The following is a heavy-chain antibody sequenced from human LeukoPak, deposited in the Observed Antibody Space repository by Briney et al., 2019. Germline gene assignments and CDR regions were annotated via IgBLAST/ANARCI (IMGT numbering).Heavy chain of an antibody. D-gene: IGHD6-19*01. J-gene: IGHJ4*02. Sequence: GGSLRLSCAASGFSFSSSWMNWVRQAPGKGLEWVASMKQDGSEEYYVDSVKGRFTISRDNAKNSLYLQMNSLRAEDTAVYYCARASSGWYGNFDYWGQGTLVTVSS. CDR1: GFSFSSSW. CDR3: ARASSGWYGNFDY. CDR2: MKQDGSEE. V-gene: IGHV3-7*04.